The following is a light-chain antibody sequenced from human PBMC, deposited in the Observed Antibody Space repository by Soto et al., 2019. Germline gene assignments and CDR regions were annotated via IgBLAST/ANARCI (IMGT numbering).Light chain of an antibody. CDR2: EGS. Sequence: QSALTQPASVSGSPGQSITISSTGTSSDVGSYNLVSWYQQHPGKAPKLMIYEGSKRPSGVSNRFSGSKSGNTASLTISGLQAEDEADYYCFSYAGSSTDVVFGGGTKLTVL. V-gene: IGLV2-23*01. J-gene: IGLJ2*01. CDR1: SSDVGSYNL. CDR3: FSYAGSSTDVV.